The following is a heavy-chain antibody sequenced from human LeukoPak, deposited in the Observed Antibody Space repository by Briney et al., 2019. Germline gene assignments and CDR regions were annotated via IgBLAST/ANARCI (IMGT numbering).Heavy chain of an antibody. J-gene: IGHJ4*02. D-gene: IGHD2-2*02. Sequence: PSETLSLTCTVSGGSISGYYWSWIRQPPGKGLEWIGYIYYSGSTNYNPSLKSRVTISVDTSKNQFSLKLSSVTAADTAVYYCARDLSGFDCSSTTCYTVVWGQGTLVTVSS. CDR3: ARDLSGFDCSSTTCYTVV. CDR1: GGSISGYY. V-gene: IGHV4-59*01. CDR2: IYYSGST.